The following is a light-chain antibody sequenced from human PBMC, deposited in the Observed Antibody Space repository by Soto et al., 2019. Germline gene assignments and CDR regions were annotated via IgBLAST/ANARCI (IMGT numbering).Light chain of an antibody. J-gene: IGKJ1*01. CDR2: AAS. Sequence: EFVLTQSPGTLSLAPGQTASLSFGASQYVSSTYLAWYQQKPGQAPRLLIYAASNRATGIPDRFTGSGSGTDFTLTISRLEPEDFGVYYCQQYGSSVWTFGQGTKVDI. CDR3: QQYGSSVWT. V-gene: IGKV3-20*01. CDR1: QYVSSTY.